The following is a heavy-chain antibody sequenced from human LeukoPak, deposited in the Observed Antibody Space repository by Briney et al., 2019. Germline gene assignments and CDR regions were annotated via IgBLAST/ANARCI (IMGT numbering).Heavy chain of an antibody. CDR1: GFTLSSYI. J-gene: IGHJ4*02. CDR3: ARDGYFEWSSGILTGYSYYFDY. D-gene: IGHD3-9*01. Sequence: GGSLRLSCAASGFTLSSYIMNWVRQAPGKGLEGVSSISISSRYIYYADSVKGRFTISRDNAKNSLYLQMNSLRAEDTAVYYCARDGYFEWSSGILTGYSYYFDYWGQGTLVTVSS. CDR2: ISISSRYI. V-gene: IGHV3-21*01.